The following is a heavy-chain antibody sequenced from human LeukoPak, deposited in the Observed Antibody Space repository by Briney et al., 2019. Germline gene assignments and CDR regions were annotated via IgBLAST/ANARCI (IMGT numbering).Heavy chain of an antibody. Sequence: ASVKVSCKASGYTFTGYTMHSVRQAPGQGLEWMGWINPNSGGTNSAQMGQGRVTMTRDTSISTASMELSRLRCDDTAVYYCARDIPPDTAMVIGYHYYYYLEVSGNGATVTVSS. V-gene: IGHV1-2*02. CDR1: GYTFTGYT. J-gene: IGHJ6*03. CDR2: INPNSGGT. CDR3: ARDIPPDTAMVIGYHYYYYLEV. D-gene: IGHD5-18*01.